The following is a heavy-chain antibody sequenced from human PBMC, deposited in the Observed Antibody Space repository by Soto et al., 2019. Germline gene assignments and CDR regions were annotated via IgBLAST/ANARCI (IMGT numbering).Heavy chain of an antibody. D-gene: IGHD2-2*01. V-gene: IGHV3-9*01. J-gene: IGHJ4*02. CDR2: ISWNSGTM. Sequence: GGSLRLSCATSGFKFDDYAMHWVRRAPGEGLEWVSGISWNSGTMAYADSVKGRFTNSRDNAKKSLFLQMTSLRGDDTAFYYCAKGPPVGVFDASEYYFDYWGQGSLVTVSS. CDR3: AKGPPVGVFDASEYYFDY. CDR1: GFKFDDYA.